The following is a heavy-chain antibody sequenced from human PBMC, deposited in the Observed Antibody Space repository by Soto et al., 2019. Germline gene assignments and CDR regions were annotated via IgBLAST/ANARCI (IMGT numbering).Heavy chain of an antibody. CDR2: IKQDGSEK. CDR3: ARENRWSDILTGDYYYMDV. D-gene: IGHD3-9*01. J-gene: IGHJ6*03. Sequence: GGSLRLSCAASGFTFSSYWMSWVRQAPGKGLEWVANIKQDGSEKYYVDSVKGRFTISRDNAKNSRYLQMNSLRAEDTAVYYCARENRWSDILTGDYYYMDVWGKGTTVTVSS. V-gene: IGHV3-7*01. CDR1: GFTFSSYW.